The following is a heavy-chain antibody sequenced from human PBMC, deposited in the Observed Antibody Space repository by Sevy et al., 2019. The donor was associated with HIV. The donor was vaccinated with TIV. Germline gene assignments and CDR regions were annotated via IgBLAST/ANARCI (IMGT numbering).Heavy chain of an antibody. Sequence: GGSLRLSCAASGFTLGSYTMNWVRQAPGEGLEWVAAIWYDGRTERYADSVQGRFTISRDNSKKTLYLQMNSLRDEDTAIYYCARDAARVIVPTAGFDSWGQGTLVTVSS. J-gene: IGHJ5*01. CDR2: IWYDGRTE. CDR3: ARDAARVIVPTAGFDS. CDR1: GFTLGSYT. V-gene: IGHV3-33*08. D-gene: IGHD1-1*01.